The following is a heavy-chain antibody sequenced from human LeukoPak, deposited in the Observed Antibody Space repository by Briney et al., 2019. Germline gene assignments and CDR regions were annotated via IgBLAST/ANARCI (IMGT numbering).Heavy chain of an antibody. CDR3: AREDGYCSGGNCYSYFDS. V-gene: IGHV3-7*01. CDR2: IKHIGSEK. Sequence: GGSLRLSCAASGFTFSNYWKSWVRQAPGKGLEWVANIKHIGSEKYYVDSVKGRFTISRDNAKNSLDLQMNSLRAEDTAVYFCAREDGYCSGGNCYSYFDSWGQGTLVTVSS. D-gene: IGHD2-15*01. CDR1: GFTFSNYW. J-gene: IGHJ4*02.